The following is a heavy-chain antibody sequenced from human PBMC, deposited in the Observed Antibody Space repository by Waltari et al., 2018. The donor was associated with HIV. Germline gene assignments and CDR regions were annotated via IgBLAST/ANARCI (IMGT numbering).Heavy chain of an antibody. V-gene: IGHV3-48*02. CDR2: ITSDGRAK. D-gene: IGHD1-26*01. Sequence: EVQLVESGGGLAQPGGSLRPSWAASGFTFRCASMHWVGQAPGRGLEWLSYITSDGRAKVYADSVKGRFTISRDNAKNSLYLEMNSLRDEDTAVYYCARDDQWAFDYWGQGTLVIVSS. CDR3: ARDDQWAFDY. J-gene: IGHJ4*02. CDR1: GFTFRCAS.